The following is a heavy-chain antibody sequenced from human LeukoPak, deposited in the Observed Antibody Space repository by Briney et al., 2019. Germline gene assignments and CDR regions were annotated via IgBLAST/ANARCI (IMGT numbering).Heavy chain of an antibody. D-gene: IGHD2-21*01. CDR2: MNPNSGNT. CDR3: ARAISPRREAYYFDY. CDR1: GYTFTSHD. V-gene: IGHV1-8*01. Sequence: ASVKVSCKASGYTFTSHDINWVRQAAGQGLEWMGWMNPNSGNTGYAQKFQGRVTITRNTSISTAYMELSSLRSEDTAVYYCARAISPRREAYYFDYWGQGTLVTVSS. J-gene: IGHJ4*02.